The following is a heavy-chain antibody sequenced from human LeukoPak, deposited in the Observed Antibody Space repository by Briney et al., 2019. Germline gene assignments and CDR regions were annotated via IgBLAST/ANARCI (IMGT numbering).Heavy chain of an antibody. D-gene: IGHD3-22*01. CDR2: IYPGDSDT. CDR3: ATITYYYDSSGYYHWFDP. J-gene: IGHJ5*02. V-gene: IGHV5-51*04. Sequence: GESLKISCKGSGYSFTSYWIGWVRQMPGKGLEWMGIIYPGDSDTRYSLSFQGQVTISADKPISTAYLQWSSLKASDTAMYYCATITYYYDSSGYYHWFDPWGQGTLVTVSS. CDR1: GYSFTSYW.